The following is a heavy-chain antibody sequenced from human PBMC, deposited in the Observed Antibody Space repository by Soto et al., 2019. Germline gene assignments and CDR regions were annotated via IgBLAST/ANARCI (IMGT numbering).Heavy chain of an antibody. CDR3: AKDKAVLAYYYYYYMDV. V-gene: IGHV3-23*01. Sequence: VQLLESGGGLVQPGGSLRLSCAASGFTFSSYAMSWVRQAPGKGLEWVSAISGSGGSTYYADSVKGRFTISRDNSKNTLYLQMNSLRAEDTAVYYCAKDKAVLAYYYYYYMDVWGKGTTVTVSS. CDR2: ISGSGGST. J-gene: IGHJ6*03. CDR1: GFTFSSYA. D-gene: IGHD2-15*01.